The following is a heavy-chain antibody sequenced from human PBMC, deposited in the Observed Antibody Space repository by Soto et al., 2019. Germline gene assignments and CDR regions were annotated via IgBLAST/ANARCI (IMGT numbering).Heavy chain of an antibody. J-gene: IGHJ4*02. V-gene: IGHV3-7*01. D-gene: IGHD5-12*01. CDR3: ARWGLSGYDSAYFDY. CDR1: GFTFSSYW. Sequence: GGSLRLSCAASGFTFSSYWMSWVRQAPGKGLEWVANIKQDGSEKYYVDSVKGRFTISRDNAKNSLYLQMNSLRAEDTAVYYCARWGLSGYDSAYFDYWGQGTLVTVSS. CDR2: IKQDGSEK.